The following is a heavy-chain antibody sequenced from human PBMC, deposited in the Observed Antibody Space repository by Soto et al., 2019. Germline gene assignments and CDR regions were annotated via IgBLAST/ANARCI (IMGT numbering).Heavy chain of an antibody. CDR1: GYTFTSYG. CDR3: ARDLNLGLAAG. CDR2: ISAYNGNK. Sequence: QVQLVQSGAEVKKPGDSVKVSCKASGYTFTSYGISWVRQAPGQGLEWMGWISAYNGNKKYAQKFQGRVTMTTDTSTSTAYMELRSLRSDDTAVYCCARDLNLGLAAGWGQGTLVTVSS. J-gene: IGHJ4*02. D-gene: IGHD6-13*01. V-gene: IGHV1-18*01.